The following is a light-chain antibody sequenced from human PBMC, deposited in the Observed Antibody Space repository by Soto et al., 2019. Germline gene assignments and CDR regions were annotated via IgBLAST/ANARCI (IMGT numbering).Light chain of an antibody. CDR3: QQYNNWPPYT. CDR2: GPS. J-gene: IGKJ2*01. V-gene: IGKV3-15*01. Sequence: EIVMTQSPATLSVSPGERATLSCRASQSVNSNLAWYQQKPGQAPSLLIYGPSTRATGVPARFSGSGSGTEFTLTISSLQSEDFAVYYCQQYNNWPPYTFGQGTKLEIK. CDR1: QSVNSN.